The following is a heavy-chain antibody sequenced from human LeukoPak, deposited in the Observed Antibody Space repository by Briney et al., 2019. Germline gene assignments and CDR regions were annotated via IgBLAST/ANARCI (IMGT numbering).Heavy chain of an antibody. CDR3: ARGAPGDAFDI. D-gene: IGHD3-10*01. Sequence: GGSLRLSCAASGFTFSSYGMHWVRQAPGKGLEWVAVIWYDGSNKYYADSVKGRFTISRDNSKNTLYLQMNSLRAEDTAVYYCARGAPGDAFDIWGQGTMVTVSS. J-gene: IGHJ3*02. CDR1: GFTFSSYG. V-gene: IGHV3-33*01. CDR2: IWYDGSNK.